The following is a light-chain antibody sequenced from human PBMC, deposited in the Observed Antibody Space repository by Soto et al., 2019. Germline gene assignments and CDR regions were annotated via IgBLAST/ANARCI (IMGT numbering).Light chain of an antibody. Sequence: DIVMTQSPLSLPVTPGEPASISCRSSQSLLHSNGYNYLDWYLQKPGQSPQLLIYLGSNRASGVPDRFSGSGSGTDFTLKISRVEAEDVGVYYCMQALQTRLFGPGTKVDIK. J-gene: IGKJ3*01. CDR1: QSLLHSNGYNY. CDR3: MQALQTRL. CDR2: LGS. V-gene: IGKV2-28*01.